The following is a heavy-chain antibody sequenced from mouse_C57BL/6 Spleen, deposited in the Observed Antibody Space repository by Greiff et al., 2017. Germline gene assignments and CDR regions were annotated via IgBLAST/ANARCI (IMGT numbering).Heavy chain of an antibody. Sequence: VQLQQSGPELVKPGASVKLSCKASGYTFTSYDINWVKQRPGQGLEWIGWIYPRDGSTKYNEKFKGKATLTVDTSSSTAYMELHSLTSEDSAVYFCARRVYYDYPAWFAYWGQGTLVTVSA. CDR2: IYPRDGST. J-gene: IGHJ3*01. V-gene: IGHV1-85*01. CDR3: ARRVYYDYPAWFAY. D-gene: IGHD2-4*01. CDR1: GYTFTSYD.